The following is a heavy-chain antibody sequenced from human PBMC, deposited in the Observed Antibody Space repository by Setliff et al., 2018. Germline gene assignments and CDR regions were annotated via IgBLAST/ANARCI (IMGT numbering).Heavy chain of an antibody. Sequence: GGSLRLSCAASGFTFSSYSMNWVRQAPGKGLEWVSSISSSSSYIYYADSVKGRSTISRDSAKKSLSLQMNSLRAEDTAVYYCARDNNYYDRSGYYSGHDVWGQGILVTVSS. J-gene: IGHJ4*03. V-gene: IGHV3-21*04. CDR2: ISSSSSYI. D-gene: IGHD3-22*01. CDR3: ARDNNYYDRSGYYSGHDV. CDR1: GFTFSSYS.